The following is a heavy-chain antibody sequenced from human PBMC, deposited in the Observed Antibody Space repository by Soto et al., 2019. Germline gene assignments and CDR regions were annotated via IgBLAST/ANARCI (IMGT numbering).Heavy chain of an antibody. J-gene: IGHJ6*02. Sequence: QVQLVQSGAEVRKPGASVKVSCKASGYTFTTYGISWVRQPPGQGLEWMGWISGYNGHTKYAQKFQGRVTMTTDTSTSTVYMDLRSLRSDDTAVYYCAREGEMPYYYYDLDVWGQGTTVTVSS. CDR1: GYTFTTYG. CDR3: AREGEMPYYYYDLDV. V-gene: IGHV1-18*01. D-gene: IGHD3-16*01. CDR2: ISGYNGHT.